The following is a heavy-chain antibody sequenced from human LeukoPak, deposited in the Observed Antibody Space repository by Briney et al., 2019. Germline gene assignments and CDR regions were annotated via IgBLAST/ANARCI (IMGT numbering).Heavy chain of an antibody. D-gene: IGHD6-13*01. CDR3: ARWGSWPFDY. CDR2: INHSGSA. CDR1: GGSLTGYN. V-gene: IGHV4-34*01. Sequence: PAETLSLTCAVYGGSLTGYNWSWTRQSPGKGLEWIGEINHSGSATYTPSLTSRVTISVDPSKNQFSLKLTSVTAADTAVYYCARWGSWPFDYWGQGTLVTVSS. J-gene: IGHJ4*02.